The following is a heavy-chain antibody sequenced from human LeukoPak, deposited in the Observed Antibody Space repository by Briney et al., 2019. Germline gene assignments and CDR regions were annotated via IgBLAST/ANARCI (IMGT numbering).Heavy chain of an antibody. D-gene: IGHD5-18*01. V-gene: IGHV3-66*01. CDR3: ARESKNAGDTPANYYYYGMDV. CDR2: IYSGGST. CDR1: GFTVSSNY. J-gene: IGHJ6*02. Sequence: GGSLRLSCAASGFTVSSNYMSWVRQAPGKGLEWVSVIYSGGSTYYADSVKGRFTISRDNSKNTLYLQMNSLRAEDTAMYYCARESKNAGDTPANYYYYGMDVWGQGTTVTVSS.